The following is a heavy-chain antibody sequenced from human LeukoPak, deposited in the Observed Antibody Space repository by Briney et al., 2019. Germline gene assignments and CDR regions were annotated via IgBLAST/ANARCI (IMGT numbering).Heavy chain of an antibody. J-gene: IGHJ3*02. CDR1: GLIFSALC. Sequence: GGSLRLSCALSGLIFSALCMDWVRQAPGEGRGWVARSRNKAQGYTTVYAASVKDRFTISRDESEKSLYLQMNSLTTEDAAVYFCVRGFHSFDIWGLGTTVTVSS. CDR3: VRGFHSFDI. V-gene: IGHV3-72*01. CDR2: SRNKAQGYTT.